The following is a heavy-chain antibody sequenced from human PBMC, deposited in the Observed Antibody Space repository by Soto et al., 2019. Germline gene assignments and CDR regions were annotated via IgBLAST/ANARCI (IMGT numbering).Heavy chain of an antibody. V-gene: IGHV3-23*01. CDR3: AKGAVTSYYYYYYMDV. Sequence: GGSLRLSCAASGFTFSSYAMSWVRQAPGKGLEWVSAIGGSGGSTYYADSVKGRFTNSRDNSKNTLYLQMNSLRAEDTAVYYWAKGAVTSYYYYYYMDVWGKGTTVTVSS. D-gene: IGHD4-4*01. CDR1: GFTFSSYA. CDR2: IGGSGGST. J-gene: IGHJ6*03.